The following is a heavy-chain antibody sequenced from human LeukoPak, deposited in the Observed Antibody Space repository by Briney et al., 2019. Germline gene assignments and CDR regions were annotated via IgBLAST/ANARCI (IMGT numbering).Heavy chain of an antibody. Sequence: GGSLRLSCAASGFTFSSYSMNWVRQAPGKGLEWVSSISSSSSYIYYADSVKGRFTISRDNAKNSLYLQMNSLRAEDTAVYYCARGTGVFGVVIRDDAFDIWGQGTMVTVSS. CDR3: ARGTGVFGVVIRDDAFDI. CDR2: ISSSSSYI. J-gene: IGHJ3*02. CDR1: GFTFSSYS. V-gene: IGHV3-21*01. D-gene: IGHD3-3*01.